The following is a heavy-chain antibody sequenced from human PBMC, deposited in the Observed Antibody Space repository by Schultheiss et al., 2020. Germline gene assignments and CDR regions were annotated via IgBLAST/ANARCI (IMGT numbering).Heavy chain of an antibody. CDR1: GFTFDNFV. CDR2: ISGNGGTT. Sequence: CGSLRLSCEASGFTFDNFVMHWVRQAPGKGLEWVSGISGNGGTTYSADSVKGRFTISRDNSKNTLYLQMNSLRAEDTAVYYCAKSGIAARPNYYYYMDVWGKGTTVTVSS. J-gene: IGHJ6*03. D-gene: IGHD6-6*01. V-gene: IGHV3-23*01. CDR3: AKSGIAARPNYYYYMDV.